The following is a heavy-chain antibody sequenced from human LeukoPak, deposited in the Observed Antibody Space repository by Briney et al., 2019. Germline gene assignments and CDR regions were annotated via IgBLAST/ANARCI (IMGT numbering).Heavy chain of an antibody. J-gene: IGHJ4*02. D-gene: IGHD6-19*01. CDR1: GGSISSYY. CDR2: IYSSGST. CDR3: ARDLGGDSSGWYYFDY. V-gene: IGHV4-59*01. Sequence: SETLSLTCTVSGGSISSYYWSWIRQPPGKGLEWIGYIYSSGSTDYNPSLKSRVTISVDTSKNQFSLRLSSVTAADTAVYYCARDLGGDSSGWYYFDYWGQGTLVTVSS.